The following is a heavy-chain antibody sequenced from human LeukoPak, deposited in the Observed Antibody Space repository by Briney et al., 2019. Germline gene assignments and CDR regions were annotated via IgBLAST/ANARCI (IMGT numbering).Heavy chain of an antibody. V-gene: IGHV1-2*02. CDR2: INPSSGDT. CDR1: GYTFTAYY. CDR3: ASAQMKLATIG. D-gene: IGHD5-24*01. J-gene: IGHJ4*02. Sequence: ASVKVSCKTSGYTFTAYYINWVRQAPGQGLEWLGWINPSSGDTNYAQNFQGRVTMTGDTPINTAYMELSSLTSDDTAVYYCASAQMKLATIGWGQGTLVTVSS.